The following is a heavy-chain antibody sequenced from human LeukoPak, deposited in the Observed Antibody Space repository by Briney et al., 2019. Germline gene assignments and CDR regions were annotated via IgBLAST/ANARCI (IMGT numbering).Heavy chain of an antibody. V-gene: IGHV4-34*01. Sequence: SETLSLTCAVYGGSFSGYYWSWIRQPPGKGLEWIGEINHSGSTNYNPSLKSRVTISVDTSKNQFSLKLSSVTAADTAVYYCAREFKSILALRDAFDIWGQGTMVTVSS. D-gene: IGHD2-21*01. CDR2: INHSGST. CDR1: GGSFSGYY. CDR3: AREFKSILALRDAFDI. J-gene: IGHJ3*02.